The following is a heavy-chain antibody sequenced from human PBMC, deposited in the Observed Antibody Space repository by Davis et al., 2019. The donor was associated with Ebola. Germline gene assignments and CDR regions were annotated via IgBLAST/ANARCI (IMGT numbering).Heavy chain of an antibody. CDR1: GYPFTSFF. CDR2: VVPTSGPT. J-gene: IGHJ4*02. Sequence: ASVKVSCKAFGYPFTSFFIHWMRQAPGQGLEWMGGVVPTSGPTNYGQNFQGRVTMTRDTSTNTVYMDLSSLRAEDTAIYYCARESPGTFYFDYWGQGALVTVSS. D-gene: IGHD3-10*01. CDR3: ARESPGTFYFDY. V-gene: IGHV1-46*01.